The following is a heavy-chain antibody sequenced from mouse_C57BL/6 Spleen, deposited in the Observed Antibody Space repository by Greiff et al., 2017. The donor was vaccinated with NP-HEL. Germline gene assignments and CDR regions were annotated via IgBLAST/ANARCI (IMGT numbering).Heavy chain of an antibody. Sequence: EVKVEESVAELVRPGASVKLSCTASGFNITNTYMHWVKQRPEQGLEWIGRIDPANGNTKYAPKFQGKATITADTSSNTAYLQLSSLTSEDTAIYYCALIYYDYEGFAYWGQGTLVTVSA. CDR1: GFNITNTY. D-gene: IGHD2-4*01. CDR3: ALIYYDYEGFAY. J-gene: IGHJ3*01. V-gene: IGHV14-3*01. CDR2: IDPANGNT.